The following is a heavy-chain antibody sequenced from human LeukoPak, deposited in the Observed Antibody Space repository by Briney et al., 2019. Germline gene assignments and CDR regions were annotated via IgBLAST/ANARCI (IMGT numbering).Heavy chain of an antibody. CDR2: IYYSGST. CDR3: ARVSCSGGACPSGSWFDP. Sequence: PSETLSLTCTVSGGSITSGSHYWGWIRQPPGKGLEWIGSIYYSGSTYYNPSLKSRVTISVDTSNKLFSLKLSSVTAADTAVYYCARVSCSGGACPSGSWFDPWGQGTLVTVSS. D-gene: IGHD2-15*01. CDR1: GGSITSGSHY. V-gene: IGHV4-39*02. J-gene: IGHJ5*02.